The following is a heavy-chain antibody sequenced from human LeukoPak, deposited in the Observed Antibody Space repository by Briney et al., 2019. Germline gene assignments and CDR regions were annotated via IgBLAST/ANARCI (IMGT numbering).Heavy chain of an antibody. V-gene: IGHV3-48*01. CDR2: ITGSGTDI. CDR1: GFTFSSSS. Sequence: GGSLRLSCAASGFTFSSSSMSWVRRAPGKGPEWISWITGSGTDIIHADSVKGRFTISRDNAKNSLYLQTNSLRAEDTAVYYCARDQDYGFTYWGQGTLVTVSS. CDR3: ARDQDYGFTY. J-gene: IGHJ4*02. D-gene: IGHD4-17*01.